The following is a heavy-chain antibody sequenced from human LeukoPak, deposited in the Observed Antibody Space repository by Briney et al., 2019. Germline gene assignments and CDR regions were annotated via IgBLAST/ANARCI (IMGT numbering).Heavy chain of an antibody. V-gene: IGHV3-23*01. CDR2: LTGSGGNT. J-gene: IGHJ6*03. CDR1: GFTFSSYA. CDR3: VKFREIQHYNYHMYV. Sequence: PGGSLRLSCVASGFTFSSYAMSWVRQAPGKGLEWVSGLTGSGGNTYYADSVKGRFSISRDNSKNTLSLQMISLRAEDAAVYYCVKFREIQHYNYHMYVWGKGTTVTVSS.